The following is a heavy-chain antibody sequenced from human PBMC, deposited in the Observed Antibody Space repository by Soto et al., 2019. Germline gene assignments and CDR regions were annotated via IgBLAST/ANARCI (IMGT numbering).Heavy chain of an antibody. CDR1: GFTFTSSA. D-gene: IGHD3-3*02. Sequence: SVKVSCKASGFTFTSSAVQWVRQARGQRLEWIGWIVVGSGNTNYAQRFQERVTITRDMSTSTAYMELRSLRSDDTAVYYCARDPRHLTGVFQHWGQGTLVTVSS. CDR2: IVVGSGNT. J-gene: IGHJ1*01. CDR3: ARDPRHLTGVFQH. V-gene: IGHV1-58*01.